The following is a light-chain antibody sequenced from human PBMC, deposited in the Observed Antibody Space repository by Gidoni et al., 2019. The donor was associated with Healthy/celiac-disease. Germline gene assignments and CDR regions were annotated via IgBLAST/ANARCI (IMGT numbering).Light chain of an antibody. Sequence: QSALTQPYSVSGSPGQSITISCTVTSSAVGGYNYVSWYQQHPGKAPKLMIYDVSNRPSGVSNRFSGSKAGNTASLTISGLQAEDEADYYCSSYTSSSTPYVFGTGTKVTVL. CDR3: SSYTSSSTPYV. CDR2: DVS. J-gene: IGLJ1*01. CDR1: SSAVGGYNY. V-gene: IGLV2-14*01.